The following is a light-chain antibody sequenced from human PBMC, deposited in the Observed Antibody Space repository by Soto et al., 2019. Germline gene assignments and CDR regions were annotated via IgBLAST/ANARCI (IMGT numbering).Light chain of an antibody. CDR1: SSNIGSNT. CDR3: AAWDDSLNGVV. J-gene: IGLJ2*01. Sequence: QSVLTQPPSASGTPGQRVTISCSGSSSNIGSNTVNWYQQLPGTAPKLLIYSNNQRPSGVPDRFSGSKYGTSASLAISGLQSEDEADYYGAAWDDSLNGVVFGGGTKLTVL. V-gene: IGLV1-44*01. CDR2: SNN.